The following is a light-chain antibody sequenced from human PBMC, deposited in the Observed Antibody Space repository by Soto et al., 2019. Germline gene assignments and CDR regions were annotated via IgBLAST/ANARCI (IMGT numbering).Light chain of an antibody. CDR3: QQYYSTPLT. CDR2: WAS. Sequence: DIVMTQSPNSLAVSLGERATINCKSSQSVLYSSNNQNYLAWYQQKPGQPPKLLIYWASTRESGVPDRFSGSGSGADFTLTISSLQAEDVAFYYCQQYYSTPLTFGQGTKVEVK. CDR1: QSVLYSSNNQNY. V-gene: IGKV4-1*01. J-gene: IGKJ1*01.